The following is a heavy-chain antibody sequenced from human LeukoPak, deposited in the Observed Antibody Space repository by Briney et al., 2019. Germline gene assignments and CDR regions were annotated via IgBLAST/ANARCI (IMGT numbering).Heavy chain of an antibody. CDR3: AKERYDGSGAAYDN. V-gene: IGHV3-9*01. CDR1: GFIFHDSV. J-gene: IGHJ4*02. D-gene: IGHD3-10*01. CDR2: VSKKSDYM. Sequence: GGSLRLSCAASGFIFHDSVMHWVRQAPGKGLEWVSGVSKKSDYMAYADSVKGRFTISRDNAKNSLYLQMNSLRAEDTALYYCAKERYDGSGAAYDNWGQGTLVTVSS.